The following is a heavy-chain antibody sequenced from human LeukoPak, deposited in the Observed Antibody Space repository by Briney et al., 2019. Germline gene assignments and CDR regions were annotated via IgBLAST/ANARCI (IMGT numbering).Heavy chain of an antibody. Sequence: SVKVSCKASGGTFSSYAISWVRQAPGQGLEWMGGIIPIFGTANYAQKFQGRVTITADESTSTAYMELSSLRSEDTAVYCCAAGYSSGWYVDYYFDYWGQGTLVTVSS. CDR2: IIPIFGTA. CDR3: AAGYSSGWYVDYYFDY. CDR1: GGTFSSYA. J-gene: IGHJ4*02. D-gene: IGHD6-19*01. V-gene: IGHV1-69*13.